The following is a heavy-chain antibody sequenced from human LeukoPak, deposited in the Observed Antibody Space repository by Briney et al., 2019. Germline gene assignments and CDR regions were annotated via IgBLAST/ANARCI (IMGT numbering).Heavy chain of an antibody. V-gene: IGHV3-23*01. J-gene: IGHJ4*02. CDR2: ISGSGGSI. Sequence: GGSLRLSCAASGFTFSSYAMSWVRQAPGKGLEWVSAISGSGGSIYYADSVKGRFTISRDNSKNTLYLQMNSLRAEDTAVYYCAKTRLGSRFGGTYFDYWGQGTLVTVSS. CDR3: AKTRLGSRFGGTYFDY. CDR1: GFTFSSYA. D-gene: IGHD3-16*01.